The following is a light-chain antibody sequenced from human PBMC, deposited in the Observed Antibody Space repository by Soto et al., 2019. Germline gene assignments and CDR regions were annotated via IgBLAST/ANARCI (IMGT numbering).Light chain of an antibody. CDR1: SSNIESNT. CDR2: SNY. CDR3: AAWDGSLNGYV. Sequence: QSVLTQPPSASRTPGQRVTISCSGSSSNIESNTVTWYQQLPGTAPKLVIYSNYDRPSGVPDRFSGSTSGTSASLVIRGLQSEDEADYYCAAWDGSLNGYVFGGGTKVTVL. V-gene: IGLV1-44*01. J-gene: IGLJ1*01.